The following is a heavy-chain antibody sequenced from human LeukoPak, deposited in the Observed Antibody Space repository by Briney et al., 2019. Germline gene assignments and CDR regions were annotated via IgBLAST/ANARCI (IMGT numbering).Heavy chain of an antibody. J-gene: IGHJ3*02. CDR2: INPSSGGT. V-gene: IGHV1-2*02. D-gene: IGHD1-26*01. Sequence: ASVKVSCKASGYTFTGYYMHWVRQAPGQGLEWMGWINPSSGGTNYAQKFQGRVTMTRDTSISTAYMELSRLRSDDTAVYYCARVKVGATVDDAFDIWGQGTMVTVSS. CDR1: GYTFTGYY. CDR3: ARVKVGATVDDAFDI.